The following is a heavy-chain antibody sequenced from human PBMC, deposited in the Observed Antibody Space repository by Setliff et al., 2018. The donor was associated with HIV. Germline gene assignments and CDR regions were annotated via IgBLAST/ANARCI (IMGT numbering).Heavy chain of an antibody. CDR1: GGSISSSNYY. CDR2: IYYSGST. CDR3: ARDPYGSGSYHYYYGMDV. D-gene: IGHD3-10*01. Sequence: SETLSLTCVVSGGSISSSNYYWGWIRQPPGKGLEWIGSIYYSGSTYYNPSLKSRVTISVDTSKNQFSLKLSSVTAADTAVYYCARDPYGSGSYHYYYGMDVWGQGTAVTVSS. V-gene: IGHV4-39*07. J-gene: IGHJ6*02.